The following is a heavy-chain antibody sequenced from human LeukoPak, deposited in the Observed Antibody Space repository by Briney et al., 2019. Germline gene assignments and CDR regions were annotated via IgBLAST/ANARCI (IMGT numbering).Heavy chain of an antibody. CDR1: GFTFSSYA. CDR3: AGEHYDSSGYYYLGGAFDI. V-gene: IGHV3-30-3*01. J-gene: IGHJ3*02. D-gene: IGHD3-22*01. Sequence: GTSLRLSCAASGFTFSSYAMHWVRQAPGKGLEWVVVISYDGSNKYYADSVKGRFTISRDNSKNTLYLQMNSLRAEDTAVYYCAGEHYDSSGYYYLGGAFDIWGQGTMVTVSS. CDR2: ISYDGSNK.